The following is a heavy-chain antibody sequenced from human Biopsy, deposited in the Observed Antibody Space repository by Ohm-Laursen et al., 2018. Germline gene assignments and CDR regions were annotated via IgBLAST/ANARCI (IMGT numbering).Heavy chain of an antibody. J-gene: IGHJ4*02. D-gene: IGHD3-10*01. CDR3: ARDRMTDVFGGPTRTDVFDS. Sequence: ASVKVSCKASGYTFTDYYIHWVRQSPGQGLEWMGGVNPNSGATNSAEKFRGRVTLTRDTSISAVYIELRSLKSDDAAVYFCARDRMTDVFGGPTRTDVFDSWGQGTPVTVSS. CDR2: VNPNSGAT. V-gene: IGHV1-2*02. CDR1: GYTFTDYY.